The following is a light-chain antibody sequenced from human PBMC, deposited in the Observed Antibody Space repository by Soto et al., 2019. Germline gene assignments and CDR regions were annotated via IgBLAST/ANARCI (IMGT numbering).Light chain of an antibody. CDR3: SSHTSGSTRV. Sequence: QSALTQPASVSGSPGQSIAISCTGTSSDVGGYDYVSWYQQHPDKAPKLMIYEVTKRPSGVSNRFSGSKSGNTASLTISGLQPEDEADYYCSSHTSGSTRVFGSGTMLTVL. V-gene: IGLV2-14*01. CDR2: EVT. J-gene: IGLJ1*01. CDR1: SSDVGGYDY.